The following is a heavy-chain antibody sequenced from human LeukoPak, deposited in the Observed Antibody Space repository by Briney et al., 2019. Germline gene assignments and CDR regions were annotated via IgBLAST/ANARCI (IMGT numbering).Heavy chain of an antibody. CDR1: GFTFSSYA. D-gene: IGHD6-19*01. Sequence: GGSLRLPCAASGFTFSSYAMSWVRQAPGKGLEWVSAISGSGGSTYYADSVKGRFTISRDSSKNTLYLQINSLRAEDTAVYYCAKDYRSTVAGGRNWFDPWGQGTLVTVSS. V-gene: IGHV3-23*01. CDR2: ISGSGGST. J-gene: IGHJ5*02. CDR3: AKDYRSTVAGGRNWFDP.